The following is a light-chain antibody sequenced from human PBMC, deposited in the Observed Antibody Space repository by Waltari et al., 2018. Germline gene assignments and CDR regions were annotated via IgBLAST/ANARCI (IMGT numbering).Light chain of an antibody. CDR2: DLS. Sequence: QSALTQPASVSGSPGQSITISCTGTSRDVGDYDWVSWYQQHPGKAPKVGIFDLSYLPSGVSNRFSGSKSGNTASRTISGLQAEDEADYYCTSYTSRHSLVFGTGTKVTVL. CDR1: SRDVGDYDW. V-gene: IGLV2-14*03. CDR3: TSYTSRHSLV. J-gene: IGLJ1*01.